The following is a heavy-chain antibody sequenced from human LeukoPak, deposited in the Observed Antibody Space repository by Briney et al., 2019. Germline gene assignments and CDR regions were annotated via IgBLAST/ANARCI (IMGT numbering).Heavy chain of an antibody. CDR3: ADAPGYTYGFFLYC. CDR1: GFTFSSYT. D-gene: IGHD5-18*01. Sequence: GGSLRLSCAASGFTFSSYTMSWVRQAPGKGLEWVSAISGSGGCTYYADSLKGRFTISRDNSKNTLQQQMSSRRAEDTAVYCGADAPGYTYGFFLYCWGRATLVTVS. J-gene: IGHJ4*02. CDR2: ISGSGGCT. V-gene: IGHV3-23*01.